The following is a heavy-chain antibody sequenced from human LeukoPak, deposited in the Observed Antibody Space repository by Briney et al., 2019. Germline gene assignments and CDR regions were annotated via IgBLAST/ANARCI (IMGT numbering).Heavy chain of an antibody. CDR2: IYTSGST. D-gene: IGHD5-24*01. J-gene: IGHJ4*02. Sequence: SETLSLTCTVSGGSISSGSYYWSWIRQPAGKGLEWIGRIYTSGSTNYNPSLKSRVTISVDTSKNQFSLKLSSVTAADTAIYYCARETRVEMAAINYYYFDYWGQGTRVTVSS. CDR3: ARETRVEMAAINYYYFDY. V-gene: IGHV4-61*02. CDR1: GGSISSGSYY.